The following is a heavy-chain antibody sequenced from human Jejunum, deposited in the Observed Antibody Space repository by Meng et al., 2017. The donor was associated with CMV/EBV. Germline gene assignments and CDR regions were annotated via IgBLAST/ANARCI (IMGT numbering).Heavy chain of an antibody. CDR2: ISGSGGTT. CDR3: ARGFCSGGTCNGAY. D-gene: IGHD2-15*01. J-gene: IGHJ4*02. CDR1: LFTFRTYS. V-gene: IGHV3-23*01. Sequence: SLFTFRTYSLNLVRQAPGKGLVWVSGISGSGGTTYYADSVKGRFTISRDNSRNTLYVQMNSLRVEDTAIYYCARGFCSGGTCNGAYWGQGALVTVSS.